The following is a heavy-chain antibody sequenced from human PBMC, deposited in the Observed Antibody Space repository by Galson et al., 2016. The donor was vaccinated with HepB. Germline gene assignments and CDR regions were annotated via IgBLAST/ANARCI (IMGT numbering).Heavy chain of an antibody. Sequence: SLRLSCAASGFTFGTYWMHWVRQVPGKGLLWVSLINSDGSLTLYADSVKGRFTIPRDNAKNKLNVQMNSLRADETAVYYCATVGQKWELMSWGQGTLVTVSS. CDR2: INSDGSLT. V-gene: IGHV3-74*01. CDR3: ATVGQKWELMS. J-gene: IGHJ5*02. CDR1: GFTFGTYW. D-gene: IGHD1-26*01.